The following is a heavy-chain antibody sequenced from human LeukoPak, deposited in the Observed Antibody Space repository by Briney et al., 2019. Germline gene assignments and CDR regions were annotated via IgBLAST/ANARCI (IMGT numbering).Heavy chain of an antibody. D-gene: IGHD3-3*01. V-gene: IGHV4-34*01. CDR1: GFTFSSYA. J-gene: IGHJ4*02. Sequence: GSLRLSCAASGFTFSSYAVSWIRQPPGKGLEWIGEINHSGSTNYNPSLKSRVTISVDTSKNQFSLKLSSLTAADTAVYYCARTFRESYYDFWSGYSTLDYWGQGTLVTVSS. CDR2: INHSGST. CDR3: ARTFRESYYDFWSGYSTLDY.